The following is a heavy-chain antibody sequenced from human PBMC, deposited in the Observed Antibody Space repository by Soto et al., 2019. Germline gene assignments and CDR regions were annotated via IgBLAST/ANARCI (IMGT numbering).Heavy chain of an antibody. CDR1: GFTFSSYE. CDR2: ISSSGSTI. CDR3: ASYVDTAMP. Sequence: GGSLRLSCAASGFTFSSYEMNWVRQAPGKGLEWVSYISSSGSTIYYADSVKGRFTISRDNAKNSLYPQMNSLRAEDTAVYYCASYVDTAMPWGQGTLVTVSS. J-gene: IGHJ5*02. V-gene: IGHV3-48*03. D-gene: IGHD5-18*01.